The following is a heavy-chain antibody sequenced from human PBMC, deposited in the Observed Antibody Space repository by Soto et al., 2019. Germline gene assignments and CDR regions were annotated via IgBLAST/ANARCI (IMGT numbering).Heavy chain of an antibody. J-gene: IGHJ6*03. CDR1: GFTFSSYS. V-gene: IGHV3-48*01. CDR3: ARVCCSYGYVGDYYYMDV. CDR2: ISSSSSTI. D-gene: IGHD5-18*01. Sequence: GGSLRLSCAASGFTFSSYSMNWVRQAPGKGLEWVSYISSSSSTIYYADSVKGRFTISRDNAKNSLYLQMNSLRAEDTAVYYCARVCCSYGYVGDYYYMDVWGKGTTVTV.